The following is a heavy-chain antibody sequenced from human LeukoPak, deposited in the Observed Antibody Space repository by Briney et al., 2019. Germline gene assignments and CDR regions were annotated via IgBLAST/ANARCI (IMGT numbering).Heavy chain of an antibody. CDR2: IYYSGNT. CDR1: GGSISRYY. CDR3: ARDSYGPRGDAFDI. V-gene: IGHV4-59*01. D-gene: IGHD3-16*01. J-gene: IGHJ3*02. Sequence: SETLSLTCTVSGGSISRYYWSWIRQPPGKGLEWVGYIYYSGNTNYNPSLKSRVTISVDTSKNQFSLKVSSVTAADTAVYYCARDSYGPRGDAFDIWGQGTMVTVSS.